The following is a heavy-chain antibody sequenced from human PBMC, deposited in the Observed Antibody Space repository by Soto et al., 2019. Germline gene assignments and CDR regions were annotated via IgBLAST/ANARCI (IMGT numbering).Heavy chain of an antibody. J-gene: IGHJ6*03. CDR1: GGSISSYY. CDR3: ARTSGDYYYYYMDV. D-gene: IGHD3-10*01. CDR2: IYYSGST. V-gene: IGHV4-59*08. Sequence: TSETLSLTCTVSGGSISSYYWSWIRQPPGKGLEWIGYIYYSGSTNYNPSLKSRVTISVDTSKNQFSLKLSSVTAADTVVYYCARTSGDYYYYYMDVWGKGTTVTVSS.